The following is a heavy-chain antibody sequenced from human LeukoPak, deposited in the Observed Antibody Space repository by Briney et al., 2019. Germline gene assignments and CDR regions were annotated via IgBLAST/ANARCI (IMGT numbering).Heavy chain of an antibody. D-gene: IGHD2-15*01. CDR1: GYTFIDYY. V-gene: IGHV1-2*02. CDR2: INPKKGDT. Sequence: ASVKVSCKASGYTFIDYYIHWVRQAPGQGLEWMGWINPKKGDTSYVKKFQGRVIMTRDTSVSSAYMELNSLRSDDTAVYYCARDKSDCRDDRCYSKRNDYWGQGTLVTVSS. CDR3: ARDKSDCRDDRCYSKRNDY. J-gene: IGHJ4*02.